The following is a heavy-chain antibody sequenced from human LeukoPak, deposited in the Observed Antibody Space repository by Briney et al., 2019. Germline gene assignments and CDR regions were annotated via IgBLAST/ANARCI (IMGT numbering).Heavy chain of an antibody. Sequence: SQTLSLTCAISGDSVSSNSAAWNWIRQSPSRGLEWLGRTYYRSKWYNDYAVSVKSRITINPDTSKNQFSLQLNSVTPEDTAVYYCARSWASSGWYSAYFQHWGQGTLVTVSS. V-gene: IGHV6-1*01. D-gene: IGHD6-19*01. CDR1: GDSVSSNSAA. CDR3: ARSWASSGWYSAYFQH. CDR2: TYYRSKWYN. J-gene: IGHJ1*01.